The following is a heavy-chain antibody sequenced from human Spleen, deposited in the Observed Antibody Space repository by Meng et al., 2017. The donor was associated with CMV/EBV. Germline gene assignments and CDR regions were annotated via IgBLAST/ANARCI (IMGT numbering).Heavy chain of an antibody. CDR2: IKSRSDGGAA. D-gene: IGHD3-10*01. Sequence: SGFTFGGYCMTWIRQAPGKGLEWVGHIKSRSDGGAAVYAAPVKGRFIISKNDSKKTVYLPMNSPKTGKTAVYYCTTALYYGSGNYGYWGQGTLVTVSS. CDR3: TTALYYGSGNYGY. CDR1: GFTFGGYC. V-gene: IGHV3-15*01. J-gene: IGHJ4*02.